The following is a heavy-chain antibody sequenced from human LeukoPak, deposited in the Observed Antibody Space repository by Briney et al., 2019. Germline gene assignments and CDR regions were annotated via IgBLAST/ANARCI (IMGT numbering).Heavy chain of an antibody. CDR2: IIPIFGTA. J-gene: IGHJ4*02. Sequence: GASVKVSCKASGGTFSSYAISWVRQAPGQGLEWMGGIIPIFGTANYAQKFQGRVTITTDESTSTAYMELSSLRSEDTAVYYCARGGRKSGPLGGDFDYWGQGTLVTVSS. V-gene: IGHV1-69*05. CDR1: GGTFSSYA. D-gene: IGHD3-16*01. CDR3: ARGGRKSGPLGGDFDY.